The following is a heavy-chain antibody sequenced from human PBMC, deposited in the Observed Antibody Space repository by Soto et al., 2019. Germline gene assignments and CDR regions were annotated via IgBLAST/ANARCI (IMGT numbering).Heavy chain of an antibody. CDR3: AREQIAARPIDS. J-gene: IGHJ4*02. CDR1: GGSFSDYY. V-gene: IGHV4-34*01. CDR2: INHSGST. Sequence: QVQLQQWGAGLLKPSETLSLTCAVYGGSFSDYYWSWIRQPPGKGLEWIGEINHSGSTNYNPSLKSRVTISVDTSKDQICLKLTSVTAADTAVYYCAREQIAARPIDSWGQGTLVTVSS. D-gene: IGHD6-6*01.